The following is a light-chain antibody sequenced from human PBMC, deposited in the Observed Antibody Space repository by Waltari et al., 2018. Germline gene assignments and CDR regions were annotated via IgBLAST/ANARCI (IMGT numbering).Light chain of an antibody. CDR3: QQYFSYPYT. Sequence: IQLTQSPPSLSASVGDTVTITCRASQGISSYLAWYQQKPGEAPKLLIYAASTLRSGVPSRFSGSGSGTDFTLTINCLQSEDFATYYCQQYFSYPYTFGQGTKLEIK. CDR2: AAS. CDR1: QGISSY. J-gene: IGKJ2*01. V-gene: IGKV1-8*01.